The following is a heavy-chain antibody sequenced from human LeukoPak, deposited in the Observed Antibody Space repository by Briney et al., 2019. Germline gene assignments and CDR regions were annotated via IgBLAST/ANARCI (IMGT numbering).Heavy chain of an antibody. CDR2: ISSSSSTI. Sequence: GGSLRLSCAASSFTFIAYNTNSVRQAPGEGLEWVSYISSSSSTIYYADSVKGRFTISRDNAKNSLSLQMNSLRDEDTAVYYGVRDLCYYSSGSYYHDYWGQGTLVTVSS. CDR1: SFTFIAYN. V-gene: IGHV3-48*02. D-gene: IGHD3-10*01. J-gene: IGHJ4*02. CDR3: VRDLCYYSSGSYYHDY.